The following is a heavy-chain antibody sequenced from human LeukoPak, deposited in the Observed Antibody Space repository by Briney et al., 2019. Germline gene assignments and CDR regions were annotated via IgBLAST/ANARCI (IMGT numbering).Heavy chain of an antibody. CDR3: ARTAHSSGGNYGMDV. D-gene: IGHD6-19*01. CDR2: IYPGDSET. J-gene: IGHJ6*02. Sequence: GESLKISCKGSGYSFTSYWIGWVRQMPGKGLEWMGIIYPGDSETRYSPSFQGQVTISADKSISTAYLQWSSLKASDTAMYYCARTAHSSGGNYGMDVWGQGTTVTVSS. V-gene: IGHV5-51*01. CDR1: GYSFTSYW.